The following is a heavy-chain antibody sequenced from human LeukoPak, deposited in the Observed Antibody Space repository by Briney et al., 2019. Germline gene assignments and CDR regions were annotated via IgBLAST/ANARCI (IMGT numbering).Heavy chain of an antibody. D-gene: IGHD5-24*01. J-gene: IGHJ4*02. CDR1: GFTFTSSA. CDR3: ARGGDGYNYFDY. V-gene: IGHV1-58*01. CDR2: IVVGSGNT. Sequence: GTSVKVSCKASGFTFTSSAVQWVRQARGQRLEWIGWIVVGSGNTNYAQKFQERVTITRDMSTSTAYMELSSLRSEDTAVYYCARGGDGYNYFDYWGQGTLVTVSS.